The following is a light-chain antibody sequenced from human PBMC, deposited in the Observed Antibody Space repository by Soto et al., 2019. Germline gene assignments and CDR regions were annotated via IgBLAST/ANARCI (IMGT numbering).Light chain of an antibody. V-gene: IGKV3-15*01. CDR3: QLGTRWPKT. J-gene: IGKJ5*01. Sequence: ELGMTQSVASVSVSPGERATLSCRASQSVSSNLAWYQQKPGQAPRLLIYGASTRATGIPARFSGSGFGTDYTLTISSLEPEDFAVYYSQLGTRWPKTLGQGTRLDIK. CDR2: GAS. CDR1: QSVSSN.